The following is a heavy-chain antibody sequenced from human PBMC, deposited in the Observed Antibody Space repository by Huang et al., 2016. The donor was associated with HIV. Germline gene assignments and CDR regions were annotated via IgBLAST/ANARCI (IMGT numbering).Heavy chain of an antibody. D-gene: IGHD4-17*01. J-gene: IGHJ4*02. CDR2: MNPNTGNT. Sequence: QVHLVQSGAEVKKPGASVKVACKASGYTFTNYDINWVRQARGRGLEWMGWMNPNTGNTGFAQSFQGRVTMTRKTSITTAYMELTSLTSEDTAVYYCARSAYGDLDYWGLGTLVSVSS. CDR3: ARSAYGDLDY. V-gene: IGHV1-8*02. CDR1: GYTFTNYD.